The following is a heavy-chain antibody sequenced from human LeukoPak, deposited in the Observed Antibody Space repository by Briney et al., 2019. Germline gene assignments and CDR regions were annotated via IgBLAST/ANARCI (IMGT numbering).Heavy chain of an antibody. J-gene: IGHJ4*02. D-gene: IGHD4-17*01. Sequence: GGSLRLSCAASGFTFSSYAMSWVRQAPGKGLEWVSAISGSGGSTYYADSVKGRFTISRDNSKNTLYLQMNSLRAEGTAVYYCAKASTVTTYYYFDYWGQGTLVTVSS. CDR2: ISGSGGST. CDR3: AKASTVTTYYYFDY. CDR1: GFTFSSYA. V-gene: IGHV3-23*01.